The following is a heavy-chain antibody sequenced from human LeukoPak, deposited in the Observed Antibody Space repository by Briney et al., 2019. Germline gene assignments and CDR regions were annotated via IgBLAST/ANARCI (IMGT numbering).Heavy chain of an antibody. D-gene: IGHD3-16*01. CDR2: ISAYNGNT. CDR1: GYTFTRYG. J-gene: IGHJ6*02. V-gene: IGHV1-18*01. CDR3: ARGAPWDYYGMDV. Sequence: ASVKVSCKASGYTFTRYGISWVRPAPGQGLEWMGWISAYNGNTNYAQKLQGRVTMTPHTSRSTDYMELRSLRSADTAVYYCARGAPWDYYGMDVWGQGTTVTVSS.